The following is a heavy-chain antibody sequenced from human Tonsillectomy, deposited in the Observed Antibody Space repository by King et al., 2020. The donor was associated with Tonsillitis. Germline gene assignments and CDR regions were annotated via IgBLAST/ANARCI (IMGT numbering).Heavy chain of an antibody. CDR3: AREAAVGAEGMDN. J-gene: IGHJ4*02. Sequence: VQLVESGGGVVPPGRSLRLSCAPSGFRFSSFGMHWVRQAPGKGLECVAVISANGRVTHYGNSVRGRFTISRDNSQNKVYLQMNSLRVEDTAVYYCAREAAVGAEGMDNWGQGTLVTV. CDR1: GFRFSSFG. D-gene: IGHD6-19*01. CDR2: ISANGRVT. V-gene: IGHV3-33*05.